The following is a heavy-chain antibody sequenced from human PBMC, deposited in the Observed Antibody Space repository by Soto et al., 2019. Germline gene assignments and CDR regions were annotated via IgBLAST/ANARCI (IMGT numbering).Heavy chain of an antibody. CDR2: ISYDGSNK. Sequence: QVQLVESGGGVVQPGSSLRLSCAASGFTFSSYGMHWVRQAPGKGLEWVAVISYDGSNKYYADSVKGRFTISRDNSKNTLYLQMNSLRAEDTAVYYGAKERYSSSSPDFDYWGQGTLVTVSS. CDR1: GFTFSSYG. CDR3: AKERYSSSSPDFDY. V-gene: IGHV3-30*18. J-gene: IGHJ4*02. D-gene: IGHD6-6*01.